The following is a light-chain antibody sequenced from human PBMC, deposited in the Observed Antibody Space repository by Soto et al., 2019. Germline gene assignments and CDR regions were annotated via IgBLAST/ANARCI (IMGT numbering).Light chain of an antibody. J-gene: IGKJ3*01. CDR3: QQYDNLFT. CDR2: DAS. V-gene: IGKV1-33*01. CDR1: QGISNY. Sequence: DIQMTQSPSSLSASVGDRVTITCQASQGISNYLNWYQQKPGKAPKLLIYDASNVETGVPSRFSGSGPGTDFTFTVSGLQAGDIAIQYCQQYDNLFTLGPGTKVDIK.